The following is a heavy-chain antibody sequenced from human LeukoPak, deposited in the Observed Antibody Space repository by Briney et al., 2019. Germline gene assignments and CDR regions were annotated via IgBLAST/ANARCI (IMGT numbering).Heavy chain of an antibody. CDR2: ISAYNGNT. V-gene: IGHV1-18*01. CDR3: ARDQGYCSGGSCPVMDV. CDR1: GYTFTSYG. J-gene: IGHJ6*03. D-gene: IGHD2-15*01. Sequence: PGASVKVSRKASGYTFTSYGISWVRQAPGQGREWMGWISAYNGNTNYAQKLQGRVTMTTDTSTSTAYMELRSLRSDDTAVYYCARDQGYCSGGSCPVMDVWGKGTTVTVSS.